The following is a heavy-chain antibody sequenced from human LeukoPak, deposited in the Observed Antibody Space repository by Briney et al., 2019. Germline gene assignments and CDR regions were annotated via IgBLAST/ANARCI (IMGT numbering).Heavy chain of an antibody. CDR1: GFTFRNYA. D-gene: IGHD3-9*01. CDR2: ITSNGGST. Sequence: PGGSLRLSCSASGFTFRNYAMHWVRQAPGKGLEYVSAITSNGGSTYYADSVKGGFTISRDNSKNTLYLQMSSLRAEDTAVYYCVKGGYDILTGYQRIDYWGQGTLVTVSS. V-gene: IGHV3-64D*06. CDR3: VKGGYDILTGYQRIDY. J-gene: IGHJ4*02.